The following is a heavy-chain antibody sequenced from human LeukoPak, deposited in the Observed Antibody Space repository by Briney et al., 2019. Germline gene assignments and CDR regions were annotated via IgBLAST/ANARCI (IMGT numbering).Heavy chain of an antibody. CDR1: GGSFSGYY. CDR3: ARAVTTDYYYYYYMDV. D-gene: IGHD4-11*01. CDR2: INHSGST. Sequence: EPSETLSLTCAVYGGSFSGYYWSWIRQPPGKGLEWIGEINHSGSTNYNPSLKSRVTISVDTSKNQFSLKLSSVTAADTAVYYCARAVTTDYYYYYYMDVWGKGTTVTVSS. V-gene: IGHV4-34*01. J-gene: IGHJ6*03.